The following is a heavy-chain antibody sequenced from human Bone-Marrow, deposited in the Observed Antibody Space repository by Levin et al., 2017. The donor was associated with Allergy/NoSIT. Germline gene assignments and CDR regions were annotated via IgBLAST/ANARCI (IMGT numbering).Heavy chain of an antibody. V-gene: IGHV3-7*03. D-gene: IGHD3-22*01. CDR1: GFTFSIYW. J-gene: IGHJ4*02. CDR2: ITSDGGQK. Sequence: GGSLRLSCAASGFTFSIYWMSWIRQSPGKGLEWVAMITSDGGQKYYGDSVKGRFTISRDNARNSLYLEMNSLRAEDTAVYYCTRPYYGSTIGDWGQGTLVTVSP. CDR3: TRPYYGSTIGD.